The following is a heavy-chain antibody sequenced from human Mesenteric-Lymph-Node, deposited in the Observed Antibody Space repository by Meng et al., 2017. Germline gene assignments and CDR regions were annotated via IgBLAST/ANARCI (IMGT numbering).Heavy chain of an antibody. CDR3: ASRTGGGSSSSDY. V-gene: IGHV1-69*05. CDR1: GGTFSSYA. J-gene: IGHJ4*02. Sequence: SVKVSCKASGGTFSSYAISWVRQAPGQGLEWMGGIIPIFGTANYAQKFQGRVTITTDESTSTAYMELSSLRSEDTAVYYCASRTGGGSSSSDYWGQGTLVTVSS. D-gene: IGHD6-6*01. CDR2: IIPIFGTA.